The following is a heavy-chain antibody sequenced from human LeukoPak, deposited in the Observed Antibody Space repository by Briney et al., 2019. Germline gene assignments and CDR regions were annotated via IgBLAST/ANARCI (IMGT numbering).Heavy chain of an antibody. CDR1: GYYIRSGYL. CDR2: IYYSGTT. J-gene: IGHJ5*02. V-gene: IGHV4-38-2*01. CDR3: ASANFSPFYDFWSGYNGFSKWFDP. Sequence: SETLSLTCAVSGYYIRSGYLWGWIRQPPRKGLEWLGSIYYSGTTYYNPSLKSRVTLSVDTSTNHFSLKLSSVTSADTAVYYCASANFSPFYDFWSGYNGFSKWFDPWGQGTLVTVSS. D-gene: IGHD3-3*01.